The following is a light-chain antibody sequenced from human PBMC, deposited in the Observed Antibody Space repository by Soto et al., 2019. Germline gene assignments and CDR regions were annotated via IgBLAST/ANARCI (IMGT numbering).Light chain of an antibody. Sequence: QSALTQPASVSGSRGQSITISCTGTSSDVGGYNYVSWYQQHPGKAPKLMIYEVSNRPSGVSNRFSGSKSGNTASLTISGLQAEDEADYYCSSYTTSYFYVFGPGTKLTVL. CDR3: SSYTTSYFYV. J-gene: IGLJ1*01. CDR1: SSDVGGYNY. V-gene: IGLV2-14*01. CDR2: EVS.